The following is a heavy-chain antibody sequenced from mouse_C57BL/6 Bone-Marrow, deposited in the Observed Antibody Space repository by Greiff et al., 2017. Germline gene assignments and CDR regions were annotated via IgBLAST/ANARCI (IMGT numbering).Heavy chain of an antibody. V-gene: IGHV7-1*01. J-gene: IGHJ1*03. CDR2: SSNKDNDYTT. CDR3: ARDADGSSFWYFDV. CDR1: GFTFSDFY. Sequence: EVQLVESGGGLVQSGRSLRLSCATSGFTFSDFYMEWVRQAPGKGLEWIAASSNKDNDYTTEYSASVKGRFIVSRDTSQSILYLQMNALSAEDTAIDYFARDADGSSFWYFDVWGTGTTVTVSS. D-gene: IGHD1-1*01.